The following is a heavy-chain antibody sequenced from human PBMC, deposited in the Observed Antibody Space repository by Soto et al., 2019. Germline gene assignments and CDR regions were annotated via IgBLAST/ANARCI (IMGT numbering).Heavy chain of an antibody. J-gene: IGHJ4*02. Sequence: EVQLLESGGDLVQPGGSLRLSCVASGFTFSTEAMNWVRQAPGKGLEWVSTISGSGGSTYYADSVKGRFTISRDNSKNTLYLQMNSLRDEDTAVYYCAKKVSGGGWGQGTLVTVSS. D-gene: IGHD3-10*01. CDR1: GFTFSTEA. V-gene: IGHV3-23*01. CDR2: ISGSGGST. CDR3: AKKVSGGG.